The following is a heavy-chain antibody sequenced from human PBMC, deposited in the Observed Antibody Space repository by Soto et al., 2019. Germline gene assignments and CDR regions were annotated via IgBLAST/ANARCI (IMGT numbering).Heavy chain of an antibody. J-gene: IGHJ3*02. Sequence: EVQLLESGGGLVQPGGSLRLSCAASGFTFSSYAMSWVRQAPGKGLEWVSALSGGGGSTYYADSVKGRFTISRDNSKNTLYLQMNNLRAEYTAVYYCATSGGSGNDAFDIWGQGTMVTVSS. CDR3: ATSGGSGNDAFDI. CDR2: LSGGGGST. V-gene: IGHV3-23*01. D-gene: IGHD2-15*01. CDR1: GFTFSSYA.